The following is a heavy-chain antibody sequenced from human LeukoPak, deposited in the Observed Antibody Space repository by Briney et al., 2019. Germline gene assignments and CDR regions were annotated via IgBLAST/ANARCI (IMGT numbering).Heavy chain of an antibody. CDR3: ARGRQSEL. D-gene: IGHD1-7*01. Sequence: ASVKVSCKASGYPFTIYDINWVRQAAGQGLEWVGGINPMGMRAYAQKFQGRVSMTTNTSINTAYMELSSLRSDDTAVYYCARGRQSELWGQGTLVTVSS. CDR2: INPMGMR. J-gene: IGHJ4*02. CDR1: GYPFTIYD. V-gene: IGHV1-8*01.